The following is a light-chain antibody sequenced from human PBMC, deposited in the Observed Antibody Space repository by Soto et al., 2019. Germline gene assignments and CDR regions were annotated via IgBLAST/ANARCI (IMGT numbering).Light chain of an antibody. CDR1: SSDVGGYNY. V-gene: IGLV2-14*01. CDR2: DVS. J-gene: IGLJ1*01. CDR3: SSYTSSFYV. Sequence: QSVLTQPVSVSGSPGQSITISCTGTSSDVGGYNYVSWYQQHPGKAPKLMIYDVSNRPSGVSNRFSGSKSGNTASLTISGLQAEDEADYYCSSYTSSFYVFGTGTKVTVL.